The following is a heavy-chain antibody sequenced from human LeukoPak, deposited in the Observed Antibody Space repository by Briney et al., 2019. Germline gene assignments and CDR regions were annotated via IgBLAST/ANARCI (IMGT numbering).Heavy chain of an antibody. Sequence: SETLSLTCAVSSGSINSYYWSWIRQPPGKGLEWIGYIYYSGSTNYNPSLKSRVTISLDTSENQFSLRLSSVTAADTAVYYCARGSPTQYCSGRSCYSGYFQHWGQGTLVTVSS. D-gene: IGHD2-15*01. V-gene: IGHV4-59*01. CDR3: ARGSPTQYCSGRSCYSGYFQH. CDR1: SGSINSYY. CDR2: IYYSGST. J-gene: IGHJ1*01.